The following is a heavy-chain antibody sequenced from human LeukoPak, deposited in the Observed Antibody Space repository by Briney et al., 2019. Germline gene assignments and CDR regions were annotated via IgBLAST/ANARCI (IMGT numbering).Heavy chain of an antibody. J-gene: IGHJ5*02. CDR1: GFTFSSYS. Sequence: GGSLRLSCAASGFTFSSYSMNWVRQAPGKGLEWVSSISSSSNFIYYADSVKGRFTISRDNAKNSLYLQMNSLRAEDTAVYYCARATKFDPWGQGTLVTVSS. CDR3: ARATKFDP. CDR2: ISSSSNFI. V-gene: IGHV3-21*01. D-gene: IGHD5-12*01.